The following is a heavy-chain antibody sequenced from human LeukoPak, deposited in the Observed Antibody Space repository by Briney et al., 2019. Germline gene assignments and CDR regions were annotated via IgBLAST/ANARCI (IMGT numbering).Heavy chain of an antibody. V-gene: IGHV4-59*01. J-gene: IGHJ4*02. CDR1: GGSISNYF. Sequence: SETLSLTCTVSGGSISNYFWSWIRQPPGKGLERIGYSYYSGSTNYNPSLKSRVTISVDTSKNQFSLKLSSVTAADTAVYYCAGGGEKYYYDSSGYPPFDYWGQGTLVTVSS. CDR3: AGGGEKYYYDSSGYPPFDY. CDR2: SYYSGST. D-gene: IGHD3-22*01.